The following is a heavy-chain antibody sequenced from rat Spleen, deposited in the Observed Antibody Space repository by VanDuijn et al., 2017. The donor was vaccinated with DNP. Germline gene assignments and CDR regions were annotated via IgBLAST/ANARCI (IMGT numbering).Heavy chain of an antibody. Sequence: EVQLVESGGGLVQPGWSLKLSCAASGFTFNHYWMTWLRQAPGKGLEWVASITNTGGSTYYPDSVKGRFTISRDNAKTTLYLQINSLRSDDTATYYLTRDRDSYIWYFDFWGPGTMVTVSS. CDR1: GFTFNHYW. CDR3: TRDRDSYIWYFDF. J-gene: IGHJ1*01. CDR2: ITNTGGST. D-gene: IGHD1-2*01. V-gene: IGHV5-31*01.